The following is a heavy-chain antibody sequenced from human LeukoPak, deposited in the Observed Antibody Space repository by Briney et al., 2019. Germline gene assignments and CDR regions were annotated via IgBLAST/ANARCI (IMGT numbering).Heavy chain of an antibody. V-gene: IGHV3-7*01. Sequence: GGSLRLSCAASGFTFSSYAMLWVRQAPGRGLEWVANIKQDGSEKYYVDSVKGRFTVSRDNVKNSLYLEMNSLRVEDTAVYYCARDPRTLPYWGQGTLVTVSS. CDR1: GFTFSSYA. J-gene: IGHJ4*02. CDR2: IKQDGSEK. CDR3: ARDPRTLPY.